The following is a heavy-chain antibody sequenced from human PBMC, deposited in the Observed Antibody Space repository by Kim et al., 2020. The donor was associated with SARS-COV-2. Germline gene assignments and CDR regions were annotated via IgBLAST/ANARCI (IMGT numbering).Heavy chain of an antibody. D-gene: IGHD1-26*01. J-gene: IGHJ4*02. CDR3: ARDRVHGSYYEYYFDY. V-gene: IGHV1-46*01. CDR2: INPSGGST. CDR1: GYTFTSYY. Sequence: ASVKVSCKASGYTFTSYYMHWVRQAPGQGPEWMGIINPSGGSTSYAQKFQGRVTMTRDTSTSTVYMELSSLRSEDTAVYYCARDRVHGSYYEYYFDYWGQGTLVTVSS.